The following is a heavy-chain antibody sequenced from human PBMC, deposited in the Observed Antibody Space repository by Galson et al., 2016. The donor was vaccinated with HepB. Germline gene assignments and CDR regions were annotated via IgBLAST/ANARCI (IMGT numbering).Heavy chain of an antibody. J-gene: IGHJ4*02. CDR1: GFSLSTSRAG. Sequence: PALVKPTQTLTLTCTFSGFSLSTSRAGVGWIRQSPGKALEWLAVIYWNDEKHYSPSLQNRLTITKDTSKNQVVLTVTNMDPVDTATYYCAHRQQYLGQNDYNDYGFDYWGQGTLVTVSS. CDR2: IYWNDEK. CDR3: AHRQQYLGQNDYNDYGFDY. V-gene: IGHV2-5*01. D-gene: IGHD4-11*01.